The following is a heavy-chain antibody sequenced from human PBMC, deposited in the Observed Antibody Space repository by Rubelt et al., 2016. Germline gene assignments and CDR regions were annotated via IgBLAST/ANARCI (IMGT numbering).Heavy chain of an antibody. J-gene: IGHJ4*02. CDR2: ISGSGGST. Sequence: VQLVESGGGVVQPGTSLRLSCAASGFMFSSNAMQWVRQAPGKGPEWVSAISGSGGSTYYADSVKGRFTLSRDISRNTRYLQMNSLRAEDTAVYYCAKWYGGWSYFDYWGQGTLVTGSS. V-gene: IGHV3-23*04. CDR3: AKWYGGWSYFDY. D-gene: IGHD3-10*01. CDR1: GFMFSSNA.